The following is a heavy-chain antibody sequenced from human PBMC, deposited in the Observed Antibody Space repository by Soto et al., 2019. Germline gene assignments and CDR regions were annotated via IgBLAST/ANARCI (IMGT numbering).Heavy chain of an antibody. CDR3: ARGDRGAFDL. D-gene: IGHD2-21*02. CDR1: GFTFSYYW. J-gene: IGHJ3*01. CDR2: IHSDGSST. V-gene: IGHV3-74*01. Sequence: EVQLVESDGGLVQPGGSLRLSCAASGFTFSYYWVHWVRQAPGQGLVWVSRIHSDGSSTTYADSVKGRFTISRDNAKNTLYLQMNSLRAEDTAVYYCARGDRGAFDLWGQGTMVTVSS.